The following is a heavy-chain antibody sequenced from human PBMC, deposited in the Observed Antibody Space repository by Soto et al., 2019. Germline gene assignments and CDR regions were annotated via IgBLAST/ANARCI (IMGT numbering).Heavy chain of an antibody. CDR3: AKDLGLPLGIFDY. V-gene: IGHV3-23*01. D-gene: IGHD7-27*01. Sequence: EVQLLESGGGLVQPGGSLRLSCAASGFTFSSYAMSWVRQAPGKGLEWVSAISGSGGSTYYADSVKGRFTIARDNSKNTLYLQMNSLRAEDTAVYYCAKDLGLPLGIFDYWGQGTLVTVSS. CDR1: GFTFSSYA. CDR2: ISGSGGST. J-gene: IGHJ4*02.